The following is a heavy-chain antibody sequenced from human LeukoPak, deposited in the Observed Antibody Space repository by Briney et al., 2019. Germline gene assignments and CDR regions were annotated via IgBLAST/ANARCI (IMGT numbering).Heavy chain of an antibody. CDR2: ISGSGGST. CDR3: AKGLTIFG. J-gene: IGHJ4*02. CDR1: GFTFSSYA. D-gene: IGHD3-3*01. Sequence: PGASLRLSCAASGFTFSSYAMTWVRQAPGKGLEWVSGISGSGGSTYYADSVKGRFTISRDNSRNTLYLQMNSLRAEDTAVYYCAKGLTIFGWGQGTLVTVSS. V-gene: IGHV3-23*01.